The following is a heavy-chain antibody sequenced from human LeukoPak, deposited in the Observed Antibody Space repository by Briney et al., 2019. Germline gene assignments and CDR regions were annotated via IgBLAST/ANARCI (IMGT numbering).Heavy chain of an antibody. CDR2: INPSAGST. CDR1: GYTFTSYY. J-gene: IGHJ6*02. CDR3: ARFKQWPNYYYYGMDV. V-gene: IGHV1-46*01. D-gene: IGHD6-19*01. Sequence: ASVKVSCKASGYTFTSYYVHWVRQAPGQGLEWMGIINPSAGSTKYAKKFQGTVIMTRDTSTSTVYMELRSLRSEDTAVYYCARFKQWPNYYYYGMDVWGQGTTVTVSS.